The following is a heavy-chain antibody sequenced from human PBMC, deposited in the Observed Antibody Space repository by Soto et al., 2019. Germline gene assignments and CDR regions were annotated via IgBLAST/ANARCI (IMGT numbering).Heavy chain of an antibody. Sequence: GGSLRLSCAASGFTFSNAWMSWVRQAPGKGLEWVGRIKSKTDGGTTDYAAPVKGRFTISRDDSKNTLYLQMNSLKTEDTAVYYCTTDFPPSLRLIDWFDPWGQGTLVTVSS. V-gene: IGHV3-15*01. CDR3: TTDFPPSLRLIDWFDP. J-gene: IGHJ5*02. D-gene: IGHD5-12*01. CDR2: IKSKTDGGTT. CDR1: GFTFSNAW.